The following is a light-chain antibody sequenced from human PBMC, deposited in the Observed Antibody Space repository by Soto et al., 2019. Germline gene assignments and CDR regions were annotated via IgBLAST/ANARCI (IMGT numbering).Light chain of an antibody. J-gene: IGLJ2*01. CDR3: QFYDSSNRVV. CDR2: EDN. CDR1: SGSIASNY. V-gene: IGLV6-57*04. Sequence: NFMLTQPHSVSESPGKTVTISCTRSSGSIASNYVQWYQQRPGSAPTTVIYEDNQRPSGVPDRFSGSIDSSSNSASLTISGLKTEDEADYYCQFYDSSNRVVFGGGTQLTVL.